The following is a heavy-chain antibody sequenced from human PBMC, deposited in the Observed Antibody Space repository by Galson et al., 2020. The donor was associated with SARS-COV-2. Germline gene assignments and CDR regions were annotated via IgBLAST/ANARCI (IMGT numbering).Heavy chain of an antibody. D-gene: IGHD3-3*01. CDR3: ARDNLGVAPFDY. CDR2: IWYDGSNK. CDR1: GFTFSSYG. Sequence: GGSLRLSCAASGFTFSSYGMHWVRQAPGKGLEWVAVIWYDGSNKYYADSVKGRFTISRDNSKNTLYLQMNSLRAEDTAVYYCARDNLGVAPFDYWGQGTRVTVSS. V-gene: IGHV3-33*01. J-gene: IGHJ4*02.